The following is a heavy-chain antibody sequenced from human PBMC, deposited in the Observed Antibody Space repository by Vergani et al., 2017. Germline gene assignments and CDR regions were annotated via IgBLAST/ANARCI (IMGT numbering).Heavy chain of an antibody. D-gene: IGHD5-24*01. CDR3: EKAMMGFDVFDI. J-gene: IGHJ3*02. V-gene: IGHV3-9*01. CDR2: ISWNSGSI. CDR1: GFTFDDYA. Sequence: EVQLVESGGGLVQPGRSLRLSCAASGFTFDDYAMHWVRQAPGKGLEWVSGISWNSGSIGYADSVKGRFTISRDKAKNSLYLQMNSLRAEDTALYYCEKAMMGFDVFDIWGQGTMVTVSS.